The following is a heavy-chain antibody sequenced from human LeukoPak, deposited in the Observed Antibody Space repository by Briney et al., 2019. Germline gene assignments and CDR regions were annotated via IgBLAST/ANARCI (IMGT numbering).Heavy chain of an antibody. CDR1: GFTFKSYA. J-gene: IGHJ4*02. Sequence: GGSLRLSCAASGFTFKSYAMSWVRQAPGKGLEWVSGISGGGGSTYYADSVKGRFTISGDNSKKKLYLQMNSLRAEDTAVYYCAKDSRGYSGYDFDSWGQGSPVTVSS. CDR2: ISGGGGST. CDR3: AKDSRGYSGYDFDS. V-gene: IGHV3-23*01. D-gene: IGHD5-12*01.